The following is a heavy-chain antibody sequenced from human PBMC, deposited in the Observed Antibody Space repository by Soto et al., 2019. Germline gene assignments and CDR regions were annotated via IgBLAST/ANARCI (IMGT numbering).Heavy chain of an antibody. CDR1: GFTFSSYG. V-gene: IGHV3-33*06. Sequence: GGSLRLSCAASGFTFSSYGMHWVRQAPGKGLEWVAVIWYDGSNKYYADSVKGRFTISRDNSKNTLYLQMNSLRAEDTAVYYCAKKTVEGGYCVGVIGAPPGYLDSGGRETLAPVPS. J-gene: IGHJ4*02. CDR2: IWYDGSNK. CDR3: AKKTVEGGYCVGVIGAPPGYLDS. D-gene: IGHD3-9*01.